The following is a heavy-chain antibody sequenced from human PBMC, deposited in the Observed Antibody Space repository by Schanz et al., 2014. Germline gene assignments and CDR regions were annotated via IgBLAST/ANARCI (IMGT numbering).Heavy chain of an antibody. Sequence: QVQVVQSGAEVKKPGASVKVSCKASGYTFTDYGVIWVRQAPGQGLEWMGWISTSNGNTNYIQKLQGRVTLTTDTSTSTAYMELRSLRSDDTAVYYCARGGYSSGWYDRDIAHFDYWGQGTLVIVSS. CDR3: ARGGYSSGWYDRDIAHFDY. J-gene: IGHJ4*02. CDR2: ISTSNGNT. CDR1: GYTFTDYG. V-gene: IGHV1-18*01. D-gene: IGHD6-19*01.